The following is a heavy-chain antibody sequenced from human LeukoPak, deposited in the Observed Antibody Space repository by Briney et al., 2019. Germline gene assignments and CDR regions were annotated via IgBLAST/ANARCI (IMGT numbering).Heavy chain of an antibody. CDR3: ATLPLYYDILTGYYTLGNFDY. Sequence: SETLSLTCAVYGGSFSGYYWSWIRQPPGKGLEWIGEINHSGSTNYNPSLKSRVTISVDTSKNQFSLKLSSVTAADTAVYYCATLPLYYDILTGYYTLGNFDYWGQGTLVTVSS. V-gene: IGHV4-34*01. J-gene: IGHJ4*02. CDR2: INHSGST. CDR1: GGSFSGYY. D-gene: IGHD3-9*01.